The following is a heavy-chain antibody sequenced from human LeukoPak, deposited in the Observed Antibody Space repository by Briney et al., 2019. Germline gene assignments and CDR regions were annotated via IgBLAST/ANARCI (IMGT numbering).Heavy chain of an antibody. V-gene: IGHV4-39*07. J-gene: IGHJ4*02. CDR1: GGSISSSSYY. D-gene: IGHD6-13*01. Sequence: SETLSLTCTVSGGSISSSSYYWGWIRQPPGKGLEWIGSIYYSGSTYYNPSLKSRVTISVDTSKNQFSLKLSSVTAADTAVYYCGRGGGQQLVKVWGQGTLVTVSS. CDR3: GRGGGQQLVKV. CDR2: IYYSGST.